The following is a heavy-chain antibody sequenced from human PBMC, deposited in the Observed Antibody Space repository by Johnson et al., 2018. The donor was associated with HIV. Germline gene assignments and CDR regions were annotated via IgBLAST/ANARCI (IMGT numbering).Heavy chain of an antibody. D-gene: IGHD6-13*01. J-gene: IGHJ3*02. CDR2: IRYDGSYK. Sequence: QVQLVESGGGVVQPGGSLRLSCAASGFTFNNYDMHWVRQAPGKGLEWVAFIRYDGSYKYYADSVKGRFTISRDNSKNTLYLQMNSLRAEDTAVYYCARGIAAAPLWAFDIWGQGTMVTVSS. CDR3: ARGIAAAPLWAFDI. V-gene: IGHV3-30*02. CDR1: GFTFNNYD.